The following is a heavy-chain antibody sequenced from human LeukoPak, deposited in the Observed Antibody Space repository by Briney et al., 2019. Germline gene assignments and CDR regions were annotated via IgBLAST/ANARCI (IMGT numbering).Heavy chain of an antibody. V-gene: IGHV5-10-1*01. D-gene: IGHD3-22*01. CDR1: GDRFNSYW. Sequence: GESLKISCKGSGDRFNSYWINWVRQMPGRGLEGMGTIDPSDSYTKYNPSFQGHVTISADKSISTAYLQWSSLKASDTAMYYCARPLSSGYYGGGFDIWGQGTMVTVSS. CDR2: IDPSDSYT. CDR3: ARPLSSGYYGGGFDI. J-gene: IGHJ3*02.